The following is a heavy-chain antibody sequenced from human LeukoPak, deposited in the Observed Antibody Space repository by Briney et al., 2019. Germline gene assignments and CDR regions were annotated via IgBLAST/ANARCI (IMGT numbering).Heavy chain of an antibody. CDR3: AKVQVLGELGYFDL. V-gene: IGHV1-2*02. Sequence: ASVKVSCKASGYTFTDYYMHWVRQAPGQGLEWMGWINPNSGGTNYAQNFQGRVTMTRDRSISAVYMDLSRLSSDDTAVYYCAKVQVLGELGYFDLWGRGTLVTVSS. CDR1: GYTFTDYY. J-gene: IGHJ2*01. D-gene: IGHD3-10*01. CDR2: INPNSGGT.